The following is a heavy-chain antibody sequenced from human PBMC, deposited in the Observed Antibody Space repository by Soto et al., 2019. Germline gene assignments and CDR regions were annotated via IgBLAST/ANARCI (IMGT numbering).Heavy chain of an antibody. CDR2: IIPIFGTA. D-gene: IGHD1-1*01. CDR1: GGTFSSYA. CDR3: ASGGDLERRALRSLFGY. V-gene: IGHV1-69*01. J-gene: IGHJ4*02. Sequence: QVQLVQSGAEVKKPGSSVKVSCKASGGTFSSYAISWVRQAPGQGLEWMGGIIPIFGTANYAQKFQGRVTITADESTSTADIELSSLRSEDTAVYYCASGGDLERRALRSLFGYWGQGTLVTVSS.